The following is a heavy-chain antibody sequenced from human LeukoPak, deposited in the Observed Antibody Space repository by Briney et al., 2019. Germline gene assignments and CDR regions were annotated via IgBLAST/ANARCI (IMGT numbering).Heavy chain of an antibody. CDR1: GFTFSSYG. CDR2: ISYDGSNK. CDR3: AKERSRRPDNWFDP. V-gene: IGHV3-30*18. Sequence: PGGSLRLSCAASGFTFSSYGMHWVRQAPGKGLEWVAVISYDGSNKYYADSVKGRFTISRDNSKNTLYLQMNSLRAEDTAVYYCAKERSRRPDNWFDPWGQGTLVTVSS. J-gene: IGHJ5*02.